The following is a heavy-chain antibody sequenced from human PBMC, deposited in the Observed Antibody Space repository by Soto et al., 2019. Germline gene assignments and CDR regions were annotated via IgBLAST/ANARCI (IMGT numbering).Heavy chain of an antibody. CDR1: GGFLSESY. J-gene: IGHJ5*02. D-gene: IGHD3-16*01. Sequence: SETLSLTCAVYGGFLSESYWTWIRQPPGKGLEWIGEINHVGGTNYNPSLKSRVTMSVDTSQNQFSLRLISVTAADTAMYFCVRIRYQLPSSVLWLDPWGQGTPVNV. CDR2: INHVGGT. V-gene: IGHV4-34*01. CDR3: VRIRYQLPSSVLWLDP.